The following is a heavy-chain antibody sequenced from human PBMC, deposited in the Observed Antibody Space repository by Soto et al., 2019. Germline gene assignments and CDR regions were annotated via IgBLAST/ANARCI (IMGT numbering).Heavy chain of an antibody. CDR3: AKVWLTGSGSSPDDY. CDR1: GFTFSSYG. D-gene: IGHD6-6*01. CDR2: ISYDGSNK. J-gene: IGHJ4*02. V-gene: IGHV3-30*18. Sequence: GGSLRLSCAASGFTFSSYGMHWVRQAPGKWLEWVAVISYDGSNKYYADSVKGRFTISRDNSKNTLYLQMNSLRAEDTAVYYCAKVWLTGSGSSPDDYWGQGTLVTVSS.